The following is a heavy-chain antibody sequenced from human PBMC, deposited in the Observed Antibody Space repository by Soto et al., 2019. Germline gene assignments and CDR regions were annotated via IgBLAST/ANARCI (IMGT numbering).Heavy chain of an antibody. CDR2: INHSGST. V-gene: IGHV4-34*01. CDR1: GGSFSGYY. Sequence: PSETLSLTCAVYGGSFSGYYWTWIRQPPGKGLEWVGEINHSGSTNYNPSLKSRVTISVDTSKNQFSLKLSSVTAADTAVYYCARGGPYYDILTGNYYYYMDVWGKGTTVTVSS. J-gene: IGHJ6*03. CDR3: ARGGPYYDILTGNYYYYMDV. D-gene: IGHD3-9*01.